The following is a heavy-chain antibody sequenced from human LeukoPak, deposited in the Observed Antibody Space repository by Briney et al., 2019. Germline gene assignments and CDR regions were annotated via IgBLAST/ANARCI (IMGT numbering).Heavy chain of an antibody. J-gene: IGHJ4*02. CDR1: GFTFSSYA. Sequence: GGSLRLSCAASGFTFSSYAMSWVRQAPGKGLEWVSAISGSGGSTYYADSVKGRFTISRDNSKNTLYLQMNSLRAEDTAVYYCAKDRIAVARKGSYFDYWGQGTLVTVSS. CDR3: AKDRIAVARKGSYFDY. CDR2: ISGSGGST. V-gene: IGHV3-23*01. D-gene: IGHD6-19*01.